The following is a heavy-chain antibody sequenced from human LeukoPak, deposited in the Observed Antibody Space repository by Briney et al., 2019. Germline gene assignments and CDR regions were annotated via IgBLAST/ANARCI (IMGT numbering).Heavy chain of an antibody. Sequence: ASVKVSCKASGYTFTSYYMHWVRQAPGEGLEWMGIINPSGGSTSYAQKFQGRVTMTRDMSTSTVYMELSSLRSEDTAVYYCARDLRYSSGWSASGMDVWGKGTTVTISS. CDR1: GYTFTSYY. V-gene: IGHV1-46*01. J-gene: IGHJ6*03. CDR2: INPSGGST. CDR3: ARDLRYSSGWSASGMDV. D-gene: IGHD6-19*01.